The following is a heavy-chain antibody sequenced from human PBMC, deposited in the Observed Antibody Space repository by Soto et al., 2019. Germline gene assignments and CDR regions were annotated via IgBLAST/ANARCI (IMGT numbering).Heavy chain of an antibody. CDR3: ARDPRVETSLTVVVRYFAY. CDR1: GGSFSDYY. D-gene: IGHD3-22*01. V-gene: IGHV4-34*01. Sequence: SETLSLTCAVYGGSFSDYYWSWIRQPPGKGLEWIGEINHSGSTNYNPSLKSRVTISVDTSKNQFSLKLSSVTAADTAVYYCARDPRVETSLTVVVRYFAYWGPGTLVPVSS. J-gene: IGHJ4*02. CDR2: INHSGST.